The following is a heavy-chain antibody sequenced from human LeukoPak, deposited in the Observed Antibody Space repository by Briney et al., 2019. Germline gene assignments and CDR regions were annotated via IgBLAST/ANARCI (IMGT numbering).Heavy chain of an antibody. D-gene: IGHD5-24*01. V-gene: IGHV4-30-4*01. CDR3: ARVHRDGYSYLYHYFDY. Sequence: SQTLSLTCTVSGGSIRSGDYYWSWNRQPPGKGLEWIGYIYYSGSAYYNPSLNSRVTISVDMSKNQFSLRLSSATAAATAVYYCARVHRDGYSYLYHYFDYWGQGTLVTVSA. J-gene: IGHJ4*02. CDR2: IYYSGSA. CDR1: GGSIRSGDYY.